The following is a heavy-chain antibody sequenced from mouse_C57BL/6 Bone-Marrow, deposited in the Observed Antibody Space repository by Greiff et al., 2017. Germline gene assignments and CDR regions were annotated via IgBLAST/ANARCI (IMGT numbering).Heavy chain of an antibody. V-gene: IGHV1-53*01. D-gene: IGHD1-1*01. CDR3: ARDGSSYGWYFDV. CDR1: GYTFTSYW. Sequence: QVQLQQPGTELVKPGASVKLSCKASGYTFTSYWMHWVKQRPGQGLEWIGNINPSNGGTNYNAKFKSKATLTVDKSSSTAYMQLSSLTSEDSAVYYCARDGSSYGWYFDVWGTGTTVTVSS. J-gene: IGHJ1*03. CDR2: INPSNGGT.